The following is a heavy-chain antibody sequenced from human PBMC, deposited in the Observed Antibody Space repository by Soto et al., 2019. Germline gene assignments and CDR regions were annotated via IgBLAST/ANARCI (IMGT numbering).Heavy chain of an antibody. V-gene: IGHV4-39*01. D-gene: IGHD1-20*01. CDR3: ATSQKGYNWNYFDH. J-gene: IGHJ4*02. CDR2: VFYTGFT. Sequence: PSGTMSLTCALACLSIRGSYYYWVLTCWSPGKGPEWIGSVFYTGFTSYNPSLESRVSVSVDTSKNQFSLKVSGVSAADTAVYYCATSQKGYNWNYFDHWGQGALVTVS. CDR1: CLSIRGSYYY.